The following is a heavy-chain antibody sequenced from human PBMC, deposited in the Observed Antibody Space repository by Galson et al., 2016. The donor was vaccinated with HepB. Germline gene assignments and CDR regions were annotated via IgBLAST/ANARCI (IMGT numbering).Heavy chain of an antibody. J-gene: IGHJ3*02. D-gene: IGHD3-22*01. CDR2: INKDANKK. CDR3: ARDQSPTADYYYDAFDI. V-gene: IGHV3-7*03. Sequence: SLRLSCAASGFTFSSYWMTWVRQAPGKGLEWVANINKDANKKFYVDSVEGRFTISRDNAKNLLYLQMNSLRAEDTAVYYCARDQSPTADYYYDAFDIWGQGTMVTVPS. CDR1: GFTFSSYW.